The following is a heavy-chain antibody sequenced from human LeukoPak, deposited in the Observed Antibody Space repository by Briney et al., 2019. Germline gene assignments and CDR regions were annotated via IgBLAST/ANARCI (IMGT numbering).Heavy chain of an antibody. V-gene: IGHV4-4*07. D-gene: IGHD2/OR15-2a*01. CDR3: ARDFYGDDGHHPFDY. CDR2: IYASEST. Sequence: SETLSLTCSVSGGSISNYYWNWLRQPAAKGLERIGRIYASESTNYNPSITRRVTISMDKSKNHFSLNLKSVTAADTAFYYCARDFYGDDGHHPFDYWGQGIQVTVSS. J-gene: IGHJ4*02. CDR1: GGSISNYY.